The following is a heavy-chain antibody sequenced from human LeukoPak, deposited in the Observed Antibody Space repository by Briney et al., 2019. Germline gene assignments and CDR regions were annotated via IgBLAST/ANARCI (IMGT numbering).Heavy chain of an antibody. V-gene: IGHV4-39*01. CDR3: ARLGSYYDNSGYSTLDY. D-gene: IGHD3-22*01. J-gene: IGHJ4*02. CDR2: IYYSGST. Sequence: PSETLSLTCTVSGGSISSSSYYWGWIRRPPGKGLEWIGSIYYSGSTYYNPSLKSRVTISVDTSKNQFSLKLSSVTDANTAVYYCARLGSYYDNSGYSTLDYWGQGTLVTVSS. CDR1: GGSISSSSYY.